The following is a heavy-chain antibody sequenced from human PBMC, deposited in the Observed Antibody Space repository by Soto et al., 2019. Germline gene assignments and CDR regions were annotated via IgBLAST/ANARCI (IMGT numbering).Heavy chain of an antibody. CDR3: ARVTQPYCCGDCYAYYFDY. Sequence: ASVKVSCKASGYTFTSYAMHWVRQAPGQRLEWMGWINAGNGNTKYSQKFQGRVTITRDTSASTAYMELSSLRSEDTAVYYCARVTQPYCCGDCYAYYFDYWGQGTLVTVSS. V-gene: IGHV1-3*01. D-gene: IGHD2-21*01. CDR2: INAGNGNT. CDR1: GYTFTSYA. J-gene: IGHJ4*02.